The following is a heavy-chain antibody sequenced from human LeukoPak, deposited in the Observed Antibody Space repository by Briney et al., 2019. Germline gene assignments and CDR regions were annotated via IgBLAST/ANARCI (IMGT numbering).Heavy chain of an antibody. CDR2: IYPGDSDT. J-gene: IGHJ6*03. Sequence: GESLQISCKGSGSSFTSYWIGWVRQLPGKGLEWMGIIYPGDSDTRYSPSFQGQVTISADKSISTSYLQWSSLKASDTAMYYCARSRVGGIAAAGTDYYYMDVWGKGTTVTVSS. CDR1: GSSFTSYW. D-gene: IGHD6-13*01. V-gene: IGHV5-51*01. CDR3: ARSRVGGIAAAGTDYYYMDV.